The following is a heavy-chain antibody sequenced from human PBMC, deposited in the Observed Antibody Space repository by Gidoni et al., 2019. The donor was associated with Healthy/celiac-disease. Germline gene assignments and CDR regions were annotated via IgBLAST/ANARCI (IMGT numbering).Heavy chain of an antibody. CDR2: IKSKTDGGTT. D-gene: IGHD4-4*01. Sequence: EVQLVESGGGLVKPGGSLRLPCAASGFTSSNAWMSWVRQGPGKGLEWVGRIKSKTDGGTTDYAAPVKGRFTISRDDSKNTLYLQMNSLKTEDTAVYYCTTAGGNYDFDYWGQGTLVTVSS. V-gene: IGHV3-15*01. J-gene: IGHJ4*02. CDR3: TTAGGNYDFDY. CDR1: GFTSSNAW.